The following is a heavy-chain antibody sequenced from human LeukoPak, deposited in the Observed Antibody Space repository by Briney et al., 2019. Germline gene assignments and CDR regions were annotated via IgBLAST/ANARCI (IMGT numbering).Heavy chain of an antibody. CDR2: ISYDGSNK. V-gene: IGHV3-30-3*01. J-gene: IGHJ4*02. CDR1: GFTFSSYA. D-gene: IGHD3-22*01. Sequence: GGSLRLSCAASGFTFSSYAMHWVRQAPGKGLEWVAVISYDGSNKYYADSVKGQFTISRDNSKNTLYLQMNTLRAEDTAVYSCAKGKSSSAYSSADYWGQGTLVSVSS. CDR3: AKGKSSSAYSSADY.